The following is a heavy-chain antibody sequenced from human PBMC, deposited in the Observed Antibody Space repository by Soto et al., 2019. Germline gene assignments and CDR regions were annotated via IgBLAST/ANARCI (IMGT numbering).Heavy chain of an antibody. Sequence: QVQLQESGPGLVKPSETLSLPCTVSGGSISSSYYYWGWIRQPPGKGLEWIGSIYYSGSTYYNPSHKSRVTMSVDTSKNQFSLNLNSVTAADTAVYYCARHTAGSLAHFGMDVWGQGTTVTVSS. CDR1: GGSISSSYYY. D-gene: IGHD3-10*01. CDR2: IYYSGST. CDR3: ARHTAGSLAHFGMDV. J-gene: IGHJ6*02. V-gene: IGHV4-39*01.